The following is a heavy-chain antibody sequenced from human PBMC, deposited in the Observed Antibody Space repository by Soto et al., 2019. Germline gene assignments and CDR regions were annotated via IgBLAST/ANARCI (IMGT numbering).Heavy chain of an antibody. J-gene: IGHJ4*02. Sequence: QVQLQESGPGLVKPSETLSLTCTVSGGSIGSYYWSWIRQPPGKGLEWIGYIYYSGSTNYNPSLNRRVTISVDTSKNQFSLKLSSVTAADTAVYYCARAGVVGSTPLSRWGQGTLVTVSS. CDR2: IYYSGST. CDR3: ARAGVVGSTPLSR. D-gene: IGHD1-26*01. CDR1: GGSIGSYY. V-gene: IGHV4-59*01.